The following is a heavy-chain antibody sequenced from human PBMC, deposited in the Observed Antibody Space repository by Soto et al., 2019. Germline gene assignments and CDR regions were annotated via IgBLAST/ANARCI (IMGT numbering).Heavy chain of an antibody. Sequence: QVQLQQWGAGLLKPSETLSLTCAVYGGSFSGYYWSWIRQPPGKGLEWIGEINHSGSTNYNPSLKSRVTISVHKSKNQFSLKLSSVTAADTAVYYCARVSGAPNWFDPWGQGTLVTVSS. CDR1: GGSFSGYY. D-gene: IGHD3-10*01. J-gene: IGHJ5*02. CDR3: ARVSGAPNWFDP. V-gene: IGHV4-34*01. CDR2: INHSGST.